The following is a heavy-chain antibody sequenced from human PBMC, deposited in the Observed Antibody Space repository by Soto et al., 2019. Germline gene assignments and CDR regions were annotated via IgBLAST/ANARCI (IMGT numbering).Heavy chain of an antibody. CDR2: IIPIFGTA. Sequence: SVKVSCQASGGTFSIYAISWVLQAPGQGLEWMGGIIPIFGTANYAQKFQGRVTVTADEPTSTAYMELNSLRSEDTAVYYCARRLGDCFDYWGQGTLVTVSS. V-gene: IGHV1-69*13. CDR1: GGTFSIYA. CDR3: ARRLGDCFDY. J-gene: IGHJ4*02. D-gene: IGHD2-21*01.